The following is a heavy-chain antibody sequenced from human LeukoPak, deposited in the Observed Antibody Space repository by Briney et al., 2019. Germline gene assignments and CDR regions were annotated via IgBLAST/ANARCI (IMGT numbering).Heavy chain of an antibody. Sequence: SETLSLTCTVSGVSISSSSFYWGWIRQPPGKGLEWIGSVYSSGSTYYNPSLRSRVTISVDTSKNQFSLKLSSVTAADTAVYYCARDKDAFDIWGQGTMVTVSS. V-gene: IGHV4-39*07. J-gene: IGHJ3*02. CDR2: VYSSGST. CDR1: GVSISSSSFY. CDR3: ARDKDAFDI.